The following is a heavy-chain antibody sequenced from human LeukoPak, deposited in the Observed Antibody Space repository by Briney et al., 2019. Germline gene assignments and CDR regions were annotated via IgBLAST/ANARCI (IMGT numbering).Heavy chain of an antibody. CDR3: ARGSNQFDP. J-gene: IGHJ5*02. CDR2: IYYSGSA. Sequence: SETLSLTCTVSGGSVSSGSYYWSWIRQPPGKGLEWIGYIYYSGSANYNPSLKSRVTISVDTSKNQFSLKLSSVTAADTAVYYCARGSNQFDPWGQGTLVTVSS. D-gene: IGHD1-14*01. CDR1: GGSVSSGSYY. V-gene: IGHV4-61*01.